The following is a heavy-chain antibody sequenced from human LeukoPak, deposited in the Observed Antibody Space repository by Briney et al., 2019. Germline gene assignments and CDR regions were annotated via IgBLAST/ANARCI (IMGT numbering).Heavy chain of an antibody. J-gene: IGHJ2*01. V-gene: IGHV4-39*01. Sequence: ASETLSLTCAVSGASISSYYWGWIRQPPGKGLEWIGSIYYSGSTYYNPSLKSRVTISADTSKNQFSLKLSSATAADTAVYYCARHALAVAGHAWWYFDLWGRGTLVTVSS. D-gene: IGHD6-19*01. CDR3: ARHALAVAGHAWWYFDL. CDR2: IYYSGST. CDR1: GASISSYY.